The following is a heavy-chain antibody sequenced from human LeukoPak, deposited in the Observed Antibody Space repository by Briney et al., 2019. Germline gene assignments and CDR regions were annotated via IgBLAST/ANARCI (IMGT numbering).Heavy chain of an antibody. CDR2: IRSDGNNK. J-gene: IGHJ5*02. Sequence: GGSLRLSCAASGITFSTYSMHWVRQAPGKGLEWVAFIRSDGNNKYYADSVKGRFTISRDNSKNTLFLQMNSLRPEDTAVYYCVKDRDLASWGQGTLVTVSS. CDR3: VKDRDLAS. CDR1: GITFSTYS. V-gene: IGHV3-30*02.